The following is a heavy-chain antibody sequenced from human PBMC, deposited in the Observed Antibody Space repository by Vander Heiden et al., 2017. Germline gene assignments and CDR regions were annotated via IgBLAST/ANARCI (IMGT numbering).Heavy chain of an antibody. D-gene: IGHD1-26*01. Sequence: QVQPVEPGGDLVKPGGSLRPSCAASAFTFSDYYMSWIRQAPGKRLEGVSYISSSGSTIYYADSVKGRFTISRDNAKNSLYLQMNSLRAEDTAVYYCARRELVHDYWGQGTLVTVSS. J-gene: IGHJ4*02. CDR2: ISSSGSTI. CDR1: AFTFSDYY. CDR3: ARRELVHDY. V-gene: IGHV3-11*01.